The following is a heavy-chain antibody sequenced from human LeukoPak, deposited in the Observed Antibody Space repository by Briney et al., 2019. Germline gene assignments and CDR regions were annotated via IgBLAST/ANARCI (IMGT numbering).Heavy chain of an antibody. CDR1: GFTFSSYA. Sequence: PGGSLGLSCAASGFTFSSYAMSWVRQAPGKGLEWVSAISGSGGSTYYADSVKGRFTISRDNSKNTLYLQMNSLRAEDTAVYYCAKGVIAPYYFDYWGQGTLVTVSS. CDR3: AKGVIAPYYFDY. V-gene: IGHV3-23*01. D-gene: IGHD3-16*02. CDR2: ISGSGGST. J-gene: IGHJ4*02.